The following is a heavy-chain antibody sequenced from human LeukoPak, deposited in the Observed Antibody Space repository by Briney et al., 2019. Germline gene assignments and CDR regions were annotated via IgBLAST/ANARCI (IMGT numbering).Heavy chain of an antibody. Sequence: SETLSLTCAVYGGSFSGYCWSWIRQPPGKGLEWIGEINHSGSTNYNPSLKSRVTISVDTSKNQFSLKLSSVTAADTAVYYCAGEEYYYDSSGYPADYWGQGTLVTVSS. D-gene: IGHD3-22*01. CDR3: AGEEYYYDSSGYPADY. V-gene: IGHV4-34*01. J-gene: IGHJ4*02. CDR2: INHSGST. CDR1: GGSFSGYC.